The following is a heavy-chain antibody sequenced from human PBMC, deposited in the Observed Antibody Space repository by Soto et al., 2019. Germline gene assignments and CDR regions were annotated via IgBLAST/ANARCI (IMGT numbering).Heavy chain of an antibody. CDR1: GYSFTSYW. Sequence: HGESLKISCKGSGYSFTSYWIGWVRQMPGKGLEWMGIIYPGDSDTRYSPSFQGQVTISADKSISTAYLQWSSLKASDTAMYYCAGQGVGATPNLYNSYGMDVWGQGTTVTVSS. V-gene: IGHV5-51*01. D-gene: IGHD1-26*01. CDR3: AGQGVGATPNLYNSYGMDV. CDR2: IYPGDSDT. J-gene: IGHJ6*02.